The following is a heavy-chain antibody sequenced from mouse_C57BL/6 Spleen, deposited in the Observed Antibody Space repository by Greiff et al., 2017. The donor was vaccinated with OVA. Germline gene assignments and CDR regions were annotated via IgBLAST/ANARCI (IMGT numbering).Heavy chain of an antibody. V-gene: IGHV1-26*01. CDR2: INPNNGGT. D-gene: IGHD1-1*01. J-gene: IGHJ2*01. CDR3: ARTITRGYFDY. CDR1: GYTFTDYY. Sequence: EVQLQQSGPELVKPGASVKISCKASGYTFTDYYMNWVKQSHGKSLEWIGDINPNNGGTSYNQKFKGKATLTVDKSSSTAYMELRSLTSEDSAVYYCARTITRGYFDYWGQGTTLTVSS.